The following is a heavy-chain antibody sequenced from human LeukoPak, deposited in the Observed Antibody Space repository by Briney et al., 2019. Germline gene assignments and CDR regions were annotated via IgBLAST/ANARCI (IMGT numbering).Heavy chain of an antibody. J-gene: IGHJ4*02. Sequence: PSETLSLTCTVSSGSISTSNYYWGWVRQPPGKALEWIGNIFYSGSTYYNPSLKSRVTISVDTSKNQFSLKLSSVTAADTAVYYCARAGQYYDSSEQGIDYWGQGTLVTVSS. CDR1: SGSISTSNYY. CDR3: ARAGQYYDSSEQGIDY. V-gene: IGHV4-39*07. D-gene: IGHD3-22*01. CDR2: IFYSGST.